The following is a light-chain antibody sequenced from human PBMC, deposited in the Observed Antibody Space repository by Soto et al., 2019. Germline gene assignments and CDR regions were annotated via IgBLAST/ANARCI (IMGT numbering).Light chain of an antibody. CDR3: QQYCSSPPYT. CDR1: QSVSSSY. Sequence: EIVLTQSPGTLSLSPGERATLSCRASQSVSSSYLAWYQQKPGQAPRPLIYGASSRATGIPDRFSGSGSGTDFNLTISRLEPEDFAVYYCQQYCSSPPYTFGQGTKLEIK. J-gene: IGKJ2*01. V-gene: IGKV3-20*01. CDR2: GAS.